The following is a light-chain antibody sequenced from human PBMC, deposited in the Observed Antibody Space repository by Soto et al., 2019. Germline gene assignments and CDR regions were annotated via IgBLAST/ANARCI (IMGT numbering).Light chain of an antibody. CDR2: GAS. Sequence: EIVVPQFPWTLALSPGERATLSCRAIQSVSSTYFTWYQQRFGQAPRLLSYGASTRATGIPDRFSGSGSGTDFTLTISRLEPEDYDAYYCQHYASSPHTFGQGTK. CDR1: QSVSSTY. J-gene: IGKJ1*01. CDR3: QHYASSPHT. V-gene: IGKV3-20*01.